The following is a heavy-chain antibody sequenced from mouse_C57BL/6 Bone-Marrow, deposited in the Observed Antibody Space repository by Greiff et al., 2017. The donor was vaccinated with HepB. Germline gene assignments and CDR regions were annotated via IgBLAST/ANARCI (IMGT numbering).Heavy chain of an antibody. J-gene: IGHJ1*03. CDR1: GYTLTSYW. V-gene: IGHV1-64*01. CDR3: AKEGTTVVYFDV. CDR2: IHPNSGST. D-gene: IGHD1-1*01. Sequence: VQLQQPGAELVKPGASVKLSCKASGYTLTSYWMHWVKQRPGQGLEWIGMIHPNSGSTNYNEKFKSKATLTVDKSSSTAYMQLSSLTSEDSAVYYCAKEGTTVVYFDVWGTGTTVTVSS.